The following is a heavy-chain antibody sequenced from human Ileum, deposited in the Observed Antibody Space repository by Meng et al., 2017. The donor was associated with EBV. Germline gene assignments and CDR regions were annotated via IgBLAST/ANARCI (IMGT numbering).Heavy chain of an antibody. CDR2: MNSYTGNA. J-gene: IGHJ5*02. D-gene: IGHD3-16*01. V-gene: IGHV1-8*01. CDR3: ARGSGAGGRDWFDP. Sequence: QVSVVESGAEVKKPGASVNVSGKASGYTFINHDINWVRQAAGQGLESIGWMNSYTGNAGYAQKFRGRVTMTRDTSINTAYLEVISLTSEDTAVYYCARGSGAGGRDWFDPWGQGTLVTV. CDR1: GYTFINHD.